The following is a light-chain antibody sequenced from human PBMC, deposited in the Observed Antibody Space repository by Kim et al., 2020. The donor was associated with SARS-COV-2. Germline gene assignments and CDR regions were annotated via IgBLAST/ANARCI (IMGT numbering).Light chain of an antibody. CDR2: RNN. Sequence: QTATSTSTGSTNNRRNQRPAWLQQHTDHPPKLLFFRNNDRPPGSSGRLSESRSGNTASLTITGRQPEDEAGYYCAAWDSSLSAWVFGGGTQLTVL. CDR3: AAWDSSLSAWV. J-gene: IGLJ3*02. CDR1: TNNRRNQR. V-gene: IGLV10-54*01.